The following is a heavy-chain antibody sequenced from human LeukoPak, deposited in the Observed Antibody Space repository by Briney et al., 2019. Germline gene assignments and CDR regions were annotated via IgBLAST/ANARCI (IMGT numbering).Heavy chain of an antibody. D-gene: IGHD3-10*01. CDR2: IIPIFGTA. CDR3: ARSITMVRGVIPYYYYYMDV. V-gene: IGHV1-69*01. J-gene: IGHJ6*03. CDR1: GGTFSSYA. Sequence: SVKVSCEASGGTFSSYAISWVRQAPGQGLEWMGGIIPIFGTANYAQKFQGRVTITADESTSTAYMELSSLRSEDTAVYYCARSITMVRGVIPYYYYYMDVWGKGTTVTISS.